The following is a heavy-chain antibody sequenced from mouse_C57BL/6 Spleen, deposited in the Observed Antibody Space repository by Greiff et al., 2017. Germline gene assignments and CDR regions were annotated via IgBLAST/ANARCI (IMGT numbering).Heavy chain of an antibody. J-gene: IGHJ4*01. Sequence: DVKLQESGPGMVKPSQSLSLTCTVTGYSITSGYDWHWIRHFPGNKLEWMGYISYSGSTNYNPSLKSRISITHDTSKNHFFLKLNSVTTEDTATYYCAKSYYGSSFYARDYWGQGTSVTVSS. CDR3: AKSYYGSSFYARDY. V-gene: IGHV3-1*01. D-gene: IGHD1-1*01. CDR2: ISYSGST. CDR1: GYSITSGYD.